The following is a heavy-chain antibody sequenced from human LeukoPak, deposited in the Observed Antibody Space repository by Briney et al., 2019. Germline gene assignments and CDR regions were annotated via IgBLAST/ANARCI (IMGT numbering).Heavy chain of an antibody. CDR2: IDSSSSYI. J-gene: IGHJ4*02. CDR1: GFTFSSYS. Sequence: GGSLRVSCAASGFTFSSYSMNWGRQAPGKGLEWVSVIDSSSSYIWYADSVKGRFTISRDNAKNSLYLQMNSLRAEDTAVYYCAVGLWFGEYDFDYWGQGPLVTVSS. V-gene: IGHV3-21*01. CDR3: AVGLWFGEYDFDY. D-gene: IGHD3-10*01.